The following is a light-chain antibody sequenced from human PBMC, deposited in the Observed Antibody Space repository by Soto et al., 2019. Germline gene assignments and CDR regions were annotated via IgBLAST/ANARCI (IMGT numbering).Light chain of an antibody. CDR3: SLYARYNSVV. CDR2: EVT. J-gene: IGLJ2*01. V-gene: IGLV2-8*01. CDR1: SGDVGYYNF. Sequence: QSALTQPPSASGSPGQSVTISCTGTSGDVGYYNFVSWYQQHPGKTPKLMIYEVTKRPSGVPDRFSGSKSGNTASLTFSGLPAEDEAVYSFSLYARYNSVVFGGGTKLTVL.